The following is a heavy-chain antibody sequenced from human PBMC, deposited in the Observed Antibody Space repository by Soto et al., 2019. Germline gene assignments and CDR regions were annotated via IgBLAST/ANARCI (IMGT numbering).Heavy chain of an antibody. D-gene: IGHD1-26*01. CDR2: VIPILGQA. J-gene: IGHJ4*02. CDR3: ARIGAVGAPPGADF. V-gene: IGHV1-69*01. CDR1: GGIFSSYA. Sequence: QVQLVQSGAEVKKPGSSVKVSCKASGGIFSSYAISWLRQAPEQGLEWMGAVIPILGQAYYAQNFQDRVTITADESTRTAYMDLISLRSDDTAVYFCARIGAVGAPPGADFWGQGTLVTVSS.